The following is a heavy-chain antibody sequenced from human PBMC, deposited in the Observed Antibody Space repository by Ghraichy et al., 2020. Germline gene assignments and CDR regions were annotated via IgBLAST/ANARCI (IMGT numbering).Heavy chain of an antibody. V-gene: IGHV4-34*01. CDR2: INHSGST. Sequence: ETLSLTCAVYGGSFSGYYWSWIRQPPGKGLEWIGEINHSGSTNYNPSLKSRVTISVDTSKNQFSLKLSSVTAADTAVYYCAVGGYCSGGSCYFGDYWGQGTLVTVSS. D-gene: IGHD2-15*01. J-gene: IGHJ4*02. CDR3: AVGGYCSGGSCYFGDY. CDR1: GGSFSGYY.